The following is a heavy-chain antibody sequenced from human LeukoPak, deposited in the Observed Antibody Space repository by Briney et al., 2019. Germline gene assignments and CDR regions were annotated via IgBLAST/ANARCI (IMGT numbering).Heavy chain of an antibody. CDR3: ARNIGTDV. CDR2: VNRDGSET. D-gene: IGHD2/OR15-2a*01. Sequence: GRSLRLSCAASGFALTSHWMTWVRQVPGRGPEWVANVNRDGSETYYLDSVKGRFTISKDNAKNSLYLQMNSLRAEDTALYHCARNIGTDVWGQGTTVIVSS. V-gene: IGHV3-7*03. CDR1: GFALTSHW. J-gene: IGHJ6*02.